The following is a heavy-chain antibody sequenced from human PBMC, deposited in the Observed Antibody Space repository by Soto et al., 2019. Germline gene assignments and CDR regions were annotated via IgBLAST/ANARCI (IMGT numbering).Heavy chain of an antibody. CDR2: IKQDGSER. J-gene: IGHJ4*02. Sequence: EVQLVESGGGLVQPGGSLRLSCAVSGFSFGTYWMSWVRQAPGKGLEWLARIKQDGSERYYLESVKVRFTISRDNGKDSLSLQMNRLRGEDTAFYYCARDVCPITIFGEALSGYFDFWGPGTLVTVSS. CDR3: ARDVCPITIFGEALSGYFDF. V-gene: IGHV3-7*03. CDR1: GFSFGTYW. D-gene: IGHD3-3*01.